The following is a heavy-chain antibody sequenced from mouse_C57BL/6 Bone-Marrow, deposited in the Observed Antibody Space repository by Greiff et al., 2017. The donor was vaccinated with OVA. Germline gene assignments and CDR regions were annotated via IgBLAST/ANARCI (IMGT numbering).Heavy chain of an antibody. CDR2: IYPRSGNT. CDR3: ASPCDY. Sequence: QVQLKESGAELARPGASVKLSCKASGYTFTSYGISWVKQRTGQGLEWIGEIYPRSGNTYYNEKFKGKATLTADKSSSTAYMELRSLTSEDSAVYFCASPCDYWGQGTTLTVSS. V-gene: IGHV1-81*01. CDR1: GYTFTSYG. J-gene: IGHJ2*01.